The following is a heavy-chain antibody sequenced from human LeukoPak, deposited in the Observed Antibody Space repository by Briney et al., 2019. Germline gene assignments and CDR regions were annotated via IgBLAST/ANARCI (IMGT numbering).Heavy chain of an antibody. J-gene: IGHJ4*02. Sequence: PGGSLRLSCAASGITFNSYTMNWVRQAPGKGLEWVSSISSSSSYIYYADSLKGRFTISRDNAKNSLYLQMNSLRAEDTAVYYCARDRGVLLWFGELLPLDYWGQGTLVTVSS. D-gene: IGHD3-10*01. CDR1: GITFNSYT. V-gene: IGHV3-21*01. CDR2: ISSSSSYI. CDR3: ARDRGVLLWFGELLPLDY.